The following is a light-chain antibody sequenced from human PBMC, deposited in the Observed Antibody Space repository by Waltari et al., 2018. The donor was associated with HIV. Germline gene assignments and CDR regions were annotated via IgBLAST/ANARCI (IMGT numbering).Light chain of an antibody. CDR3: CSYAGDTTFV. CDR2: DGT. J-gene: IGLJ1*01. Sequence: QSALTQPASVSGSPGQSITISCTGTSGDVGAYNYVSWYQQHPNKAPKLMIYDGTKRPSGGSIRFSGSKSGNTASLTRSGLQAEDEADYYCCSYAGDTTFVFGTGTKVTVL. V-gene: IGLV2-23*01. CDR1: SGDVGAYNY.